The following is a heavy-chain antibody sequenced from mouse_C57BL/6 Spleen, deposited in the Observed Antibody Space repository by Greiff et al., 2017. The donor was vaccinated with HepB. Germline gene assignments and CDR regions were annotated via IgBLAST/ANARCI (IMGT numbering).Heavy chain of an antibody. CDR3: ARPPPYYSNYDWYFDV. CDR2: INPNNGGT. J-gene: IGHJ1*03. D-gene: IGHD2-5*01. CDR1: GYTFTDYY. V-gene: IGHV1-26*01. Sequence: EVQGVESGPELVKPGASVKISCKASGYTFTDYYMNWVKQSHGKSLEWIGDINPNNGGTSYNQKFKGKATLPVDKSSSTAYMELRSLTSEDSAVYYCARPPPYYSNYDWYFDVWGTGTTVTVSS.